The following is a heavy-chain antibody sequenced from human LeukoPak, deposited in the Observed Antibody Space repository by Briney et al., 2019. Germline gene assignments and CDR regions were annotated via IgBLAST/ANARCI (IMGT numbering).Heavy chain of an antibody. V-gene: IGHV1-8*03. CDR3: ARGQYYDFWSGYSHRWGLDY. CDR2: MNPNSGNT. J-gene: IGHJ4*02. D-gene: IGHD3-3*01. Sequence: GASVKVSCKASGYTFTSYDINWVRQATGQGLEWMGWMNPNSGNTGYAQKFQGRVTITRNTSISTAYMELSSLRSEDTAVYYCARGQYYDFWSGYSHRWGLDYWGKGTLVTVSS. CDR1: GYTFTSYD.